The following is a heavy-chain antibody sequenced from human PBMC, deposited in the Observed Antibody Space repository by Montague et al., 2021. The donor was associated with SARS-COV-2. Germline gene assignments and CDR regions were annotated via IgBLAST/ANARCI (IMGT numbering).Heavy chain of an antibody. Sequence: SLRLSCAASGFTFSTFWMTWVRQVPGEGLEWVANIKQDGSEKYYLDSVKGRFTISRDNAKNSLYLQLDSLRAEDTAVYYCARGYDSSGYQYWGQGTLVTVSS. D-gene: IGHD3-22*01. CDR1: GFTFSTFW. CDR2: IKQDGSEK. V-gene: IGHV3-7*05. J-gene: IGHJ4*02. CDR3: ARGYDSSGYQY.